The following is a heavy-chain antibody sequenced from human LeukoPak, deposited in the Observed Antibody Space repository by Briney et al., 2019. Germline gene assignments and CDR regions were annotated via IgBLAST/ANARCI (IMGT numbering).Heavy chain of an antibody. Sequence: ASVKVSCKASGYTFTGYYMHWVRQAPGQGLGWMGWINPNSGGTNYAQKFQGRVTMTRDTSISTAYMELRRLRSDDTAVYYCARERAFVVVVPAAKYYYYGMDVWGQGTTVTVSS. CDR1: GYTFTGYY. CDR2: INPNSGGT. J-gene: IGHJ6*02. CDR3: ARERAFVVVVPAAKYYYYGMDV. V-gene: IGHV1-2*02. D-gene: IGHD2-2*01.